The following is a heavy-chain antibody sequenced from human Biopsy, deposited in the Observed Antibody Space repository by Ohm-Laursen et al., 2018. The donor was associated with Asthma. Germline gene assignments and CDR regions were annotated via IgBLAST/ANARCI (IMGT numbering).Heavy chain of an antibody. CDR3: GRERSYMVDY. CDR2: IWFDGSNK. Sequence: SLRLSCAASGFTFGSYGLHWVRQAPGKGLEWVADIWFDGSNKHYADSVKGRFTLSRDNSKNTLYLQMNSLRAEDTALYYCGRERSYMVDYWGQGTLVTVSS. D-gene: IGHD3-10*01. J-gene: IGHJ4*02. V-gene: IGHV3-33*01. CDR1: GFTFGSYG.